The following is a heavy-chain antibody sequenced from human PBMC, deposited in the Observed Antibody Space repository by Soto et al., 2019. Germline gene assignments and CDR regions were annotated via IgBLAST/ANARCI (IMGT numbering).Heavy chain of an antibody. Sequence: GGSLRLSCAASGFTFSSYGMHWVRQAPGKGLEWVAVIWYDGSNKYYADSVKGRFTISRDNSKNTLYLQMNSLRAEDTAVYYCARDRYNWNLGVHFDYWGQGTLVTVSS. CDR3: ARDRYNWNLGVHFDY. CDR2: IWYDGSNK. J-gene: IGHJ4*02. V-gene: IGHV3-33*01. D-gene: IGHD1-7*01. CDR1: GFTFSSYG.